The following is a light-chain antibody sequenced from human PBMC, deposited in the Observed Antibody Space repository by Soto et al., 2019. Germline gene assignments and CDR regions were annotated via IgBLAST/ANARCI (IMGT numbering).Light chain of an antibody. CDR1: SSDVGGYNY. CDR3: SSYTSSSTDNYA. Sequence: QSVLTQPASVSGSPGQSITISCTGTSSDVGGYNYVSWYQQHPGKAPKLMIYDVSNRPSGVSNRFSGSKSGNTASLTISGLQAEDEANNYCSSYTSSSTDNYAFGTGTKVTVL. CDR2: DVS. V-gene: IGLV2-14*01. J-gene: IGLJ1*01.